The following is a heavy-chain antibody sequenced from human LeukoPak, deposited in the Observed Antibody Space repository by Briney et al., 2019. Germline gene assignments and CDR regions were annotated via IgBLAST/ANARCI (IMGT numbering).Heavy chain of an antibody. D-gene: IGHD6-13*01. CDR2: INPSGGST. Sequence: GASVKVSCKASGYTFTSYYMHWVRQAPGQGLEWMGIINPSGGSTSYAQKFQGGVTMTRDTSTSTVYMELSSLRSEDTAVYYCASGRSWYIFDYWGQGTLVTVSS. J-gene: IGHJ4*02. CDR1: GYTFTSYY. V-gene: IGHV1-46*01. CDR3: ASGRSWYIFDY.